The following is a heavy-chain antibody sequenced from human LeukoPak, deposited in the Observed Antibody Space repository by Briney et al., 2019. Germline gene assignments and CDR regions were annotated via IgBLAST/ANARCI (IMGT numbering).Heavy chain of an antibody. CDR3: ARDRPYYYDSSGSFDY. CDR1: GYTFTGYY. J-gene: IGHJ4*02. V-gene: IGHV1-2*02. CDR2: INPNSGGT. D-gene: IGHD3-22*01. Sequence: ASVKVSCKASGYTFTGYYMHWVRQAPGQGLEWMGWINPNSGGTNYAQKFQGRVTMTRDTSISPAYMELSRLRSDDTAVYYCARDRPYYYDSSGSFDYWGQGTLVTVSS.